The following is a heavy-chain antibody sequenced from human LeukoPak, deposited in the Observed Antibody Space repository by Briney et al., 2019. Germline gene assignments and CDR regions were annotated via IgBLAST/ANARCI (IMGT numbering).Heavy chain of an antibody. J-gene: IGHJ4*02. CDR3: ARGGRCSGDNCYATLYDY. CDR2: ISSSGSTI. D-gene: IGHD2-15*01. CDR1: GFTFSDYY. Sequence: PGGSLRLSCAASGFTFSDYYMSWIRQAPGKGLEWVSYISSSGSTIYYADSVKGRFTISRDNAKNSLYLQMNSLRAEDTAIYYCARGGRCSGDNCYATLYDYWGQGTVVTVSS. V-gene: IGHV3-11*04.